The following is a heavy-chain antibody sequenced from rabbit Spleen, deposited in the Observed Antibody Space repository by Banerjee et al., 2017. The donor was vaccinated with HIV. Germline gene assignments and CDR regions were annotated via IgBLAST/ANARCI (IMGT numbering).Heavy chain of an antibody. Sequence: QEQLEESGGDLVKPEGSLTLTCTASGLSFSNYWICWVRQAPGKGLEWIACIYTSDGDTDYANWPKGRFTISKTSSTTVTLQMTGLTAADTATYFCARNYVNTFDPWGQGTLVTVS. CDR3: ARNYVNTFDP. J-gene: IGHJ2*01. D-gene: IGHD1-1*01. V-gene: IGHV1S45*01. CDR2: IYTSDGDT. CDR1: GLSFSNYW.